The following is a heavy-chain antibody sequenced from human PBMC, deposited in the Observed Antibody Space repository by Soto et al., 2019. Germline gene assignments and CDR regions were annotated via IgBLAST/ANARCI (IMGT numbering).Heavy chain of an antibody. D-gene: IGHD2-2*01. V-gene: IGHV1-69*01. J-gene: IGHJ5*02. Sequence: QVQLVQSGAEVKKPGSSVKVSCTASGGTFSSYAISWVRQAPGQGLEWMGGIIPIFGTANYAQKFQGRVTITADESTSTAYMELSSLRSEDTAVYYCARRKCSSTSCYQNWFAPWGQGTLVTVSS. CDR2: IIPIFGTA. CDR1: GGTFSSYA. CDR3: ARRKCSSTSCYQNWFAP.